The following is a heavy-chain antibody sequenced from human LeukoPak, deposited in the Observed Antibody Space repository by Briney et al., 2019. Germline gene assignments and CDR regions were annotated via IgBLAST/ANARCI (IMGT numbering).Heavy chain of an antibody. D-gene: IGHD3-9*01. V-gene: IGHV4-59*01. Sequence: PSGTLSPTCTVSGGSISSYYWSWIRQPPGKGLAWIGYIYYSGSTNYNPSLKSRVTISVDTSKNQFSLKLSSVTAADTAVYYCARRNYDILTGYDYYFDYWGQGTLVTVSS. CDR1: GGSISSYY. J-gene: IGHJ4*02. CDR2: IYYSGST. CDR3: ARRNYDILTGYDYYFDY.